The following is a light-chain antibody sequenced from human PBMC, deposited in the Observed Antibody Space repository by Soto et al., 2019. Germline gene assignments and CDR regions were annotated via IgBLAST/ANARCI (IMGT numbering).Light chain of an antibody. V-gene: IGLV1-44*01. CDR1: SSNIGSNS. CDR3: AAWDDSLNGPV. Sequence: QSVLTQPPSASETPGQRVTISCSGASSNIGSNSVSWYHHLPGTAPKLLMYNNDQRPSGVPDRFSGSKSDTSASLAISGLQSEDEADYYCAAWDDSLNGPVFGGGTKVTVL. CDR2: NND. J-gene: IGLJ2*01.